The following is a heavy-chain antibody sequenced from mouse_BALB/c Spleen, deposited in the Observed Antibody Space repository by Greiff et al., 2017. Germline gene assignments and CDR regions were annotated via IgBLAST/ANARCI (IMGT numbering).Heavy chain of an antibody. D-gene: IGHD2-1*01. Sequence: EVMLVESGGGLVQPGGSLKLSCAASGFTFSSYGMSWVRQTPDTRLELVATINSNGGSTYYPDSVKGRFTISRDNAKNTLYLQMSSLKSEDTAMYYGARDGGNYVFYYFDYWGQGTTLTVSS. CDR1: GFTFSSYG. J-gene: IGHJ2*01. CDR2: INSNGGST. CDR3: ARDGGNYVFYYFDY. V-gene: IGHV5-6-3*01.